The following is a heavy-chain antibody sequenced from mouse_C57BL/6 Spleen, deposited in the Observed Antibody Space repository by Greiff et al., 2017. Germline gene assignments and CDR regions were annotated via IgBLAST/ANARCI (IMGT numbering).Heavy chain of an antibody. V-gene: IGHV1-26*01. CDR3: ARDDGYPWFAY. CDR2: INPNNGGT. Sequence: EVQLQQSGPELVKPGASVKISCKASGYTFTDYYMNWVKQSHGKSIEWIGDINPNNGGTSYNQKFKGKATLTVDKSSSTAYMELRSLTSEDSAVYYCARDDGYPWFAYWGQGTLVTVSA. J-gene: IGHJ3*01. CDR1: GYTFTDYY. D-gene: IGHD2-3*01.